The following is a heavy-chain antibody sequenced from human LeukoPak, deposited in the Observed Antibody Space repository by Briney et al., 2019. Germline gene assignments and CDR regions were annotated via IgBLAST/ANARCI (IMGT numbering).Heavy chain of an antibody. D-gene: IGHD4-17*01. V-gene: IGHV3-7*01. CDR3: ARDLAGDYGDSIAQYYYYYMDV. CDR1: GFTFSRHW. CDR2: IKQDGSET. J-gene: IGHJ6*03. Sequence: GGSLRLSCAASGFTFSRHWMSWVRQAPGKGLEWVANIKQDGSETYYVDSVKGRFTISRDNAQNSLYLQMNNLRAEDTAVYYCARDLAGDYGDSIAQYYYYYMDVWGKGTTVTVSS.